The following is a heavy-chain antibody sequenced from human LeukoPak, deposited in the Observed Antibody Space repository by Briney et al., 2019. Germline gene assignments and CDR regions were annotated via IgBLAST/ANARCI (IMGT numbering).Heavy chain of an antibody. Sequence: GGSLRLSCAASGFAFSTYSMIWVRQAPGKGLEWVSSISSTSAYIYYADSLKGRFTISRDNAKNSLYLQTNSLRAEDTAVYYCARGGYSNGRYYYYMDVWGIGTAVTVSS. V-gene: IGHV3-21*06. CDR2: ISSTSAYI. CDR3: ARGGYSNGRYYYYMDV. J-gene: IGHJ6*03. D-gene: IGHD4-11*01. CDR1: GFAFSTYS.